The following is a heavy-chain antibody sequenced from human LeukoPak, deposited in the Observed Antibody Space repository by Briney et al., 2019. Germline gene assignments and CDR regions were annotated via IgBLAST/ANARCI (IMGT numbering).Heavy chain of an antibody. V-gene: IGHV4-39*07. Sequence: SETLSLTCSASGGSISSSSYYWGWIRQPPGKGLEWIGSIYYTGSTYYNPSLKSRVTISVDTSKNQFSLKVSSVTAADTAVYYCARGTYYDILTGYFNWFDPWGQGTLVTVSS. CDR1: GGSISSSSYY. D-gene: IGHD3-9*01. J-gene: IGHJ5*02. CDR2: IYYTGST. CDR3: ARGTYYDILTGYFNWFDP.